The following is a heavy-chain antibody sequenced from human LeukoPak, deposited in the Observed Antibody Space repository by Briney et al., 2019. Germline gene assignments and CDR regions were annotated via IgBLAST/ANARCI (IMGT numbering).Heavy chain of an antibody. Sequence: PGGSLRLSCAASGFTFTSYWMTWVRQAPGKGLDWVATIKYDGSEKYYADSVKGRFIVSSDNAKTSLYLQMNSLRAEDTAVYYCARAGASNEFDYWGQGTLVTVSS. J-gene: IGHJ4*02. CDR2: IKYDGSEK. V-gene: IGHV3-7*02. CDR1: GFTFTSYW. CDR3: ARAGASNEFDY. D-gene: IGHD2-8*01.